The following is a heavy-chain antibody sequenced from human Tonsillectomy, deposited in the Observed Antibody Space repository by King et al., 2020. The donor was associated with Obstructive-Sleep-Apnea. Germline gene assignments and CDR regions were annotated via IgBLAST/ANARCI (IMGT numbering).Heavy chain of an antibody. CDR3: ARSGGYYYALDV. J-gene: IGHJ6*02. D-gene: IGHD6-25*01. CDR2: VYATGGT. Sequence: QLQESGPGLVKPSETLSLICTVSGGSITNYYWSWIRQPAGKALEWIGRVYATGGTNYNPSLKSRVTMSVDTSKNQFSLNLRSVTAADTAVYYCARSGGYYYALDVWVQGTTVTVSS. V-gene: IGHV4-4*07. CDR1: GGSITNYY.